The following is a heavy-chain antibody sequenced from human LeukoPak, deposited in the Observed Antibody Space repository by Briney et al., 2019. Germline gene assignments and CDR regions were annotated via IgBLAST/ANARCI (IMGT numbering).Heavy chain of an antibody. D-gene: IGHD5-12*01. CDR2: IYYSGST. CDR1: GGSISSSSYY. V-gene: IGHV4-39*01. CDR3: ARGGVEGDLESGYDLYYFDY. J-gene: IGHJ4*02. Sequence: SETLSLTCTVSGGSISSSSYYWGWIRQPPGKGLEWIGSIYYSGSTYYNPSLKSRVTISVDTSKNQFSLKLSSVTAADTAVYYCARGGVEGDLESGYDLYYFDYWGQGTLVTVSS.